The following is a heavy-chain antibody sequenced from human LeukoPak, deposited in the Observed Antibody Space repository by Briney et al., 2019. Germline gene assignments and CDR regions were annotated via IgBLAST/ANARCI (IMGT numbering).Heavy chain of an antibody. J-gene: IGHJ3*02. V-gene: IGHV1-46*01. Sequence: GASVKVSCKASGYTFTSYYMHWVRQAPGQGLEWMGIINPSGGSTSYAQKFQGRVTMTRDTSTSTVYMELSSLRSEDTAVYCCAREVVGATDAFDIWGQGTMVTVSS. D-gene: IGHD1-26*01. CDR1: GYTFTSYY. CDR3: AREVVGATDAFDI. CDR2: INPSGGST.